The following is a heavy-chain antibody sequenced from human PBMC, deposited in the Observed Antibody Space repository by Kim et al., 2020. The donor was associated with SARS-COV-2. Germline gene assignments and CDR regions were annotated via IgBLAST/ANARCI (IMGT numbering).Heavy chain of an antibody. D-gene: IGHD5-18*01. V-gene: IGHV3-48*02. CDR2: ITSSSSTI. J-gene: IGHJ6*02. CDR3: ARGVGFDDGYVGYYYGMDV. CDR1: GFIFYSYS. Sequence: GGSLRLSCSASGFIFYSYSMNWVRQAPGKGLEWVSHITSSSSTINYADSVRGRFTVSRDNAKNSLDLQMNSLTDEDTAVYYCARGVGFDDGYVGYYYGMDVGGQGTTVTVSS.